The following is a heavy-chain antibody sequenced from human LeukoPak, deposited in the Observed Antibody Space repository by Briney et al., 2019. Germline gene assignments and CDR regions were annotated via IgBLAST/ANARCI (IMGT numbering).Heavy chain of an antibody. CDR1: GGSFSDYY. V-gene: IGHV4-34*01. Sequence: SETLSLTCAVYGGSFSDYYWSWIRQPPGKGLEWIGEINHSGSTNYNPSLKSRVTISVDTSKNQFSLKLSSVTAADTAVYYCASGRKRYCSSTSCPTAHYYYYGMDVWGQGTTATVSS. CDR3: ASGRKRYCSSTSCPTAHYYYYGMDV. CDR2: INHSGST. J-gene: IGHJ6*02. D-gene: IGHD2-2*01.